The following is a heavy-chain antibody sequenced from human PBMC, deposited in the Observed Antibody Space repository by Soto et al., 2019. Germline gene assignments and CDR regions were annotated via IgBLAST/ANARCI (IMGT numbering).Heavy chain of an antibody. D-gene: IGHD3-10*01. Sequence: SVKVSCKASGGTFSSYAISWVRQAPGQGLEWMGGIIPIFGTANYAQKFQGRVTITADKSTSTAYMELSSLRSEDTAVYYCARNPQNYYGSETWGQGTLVTVSS. CDR1: GGTFSSYA. CDR3: ARNPQNYYGSET. J-gene: IGHJ4*02. CDR2: IIPIFGTA. V-gene: IGHV1-69*06.